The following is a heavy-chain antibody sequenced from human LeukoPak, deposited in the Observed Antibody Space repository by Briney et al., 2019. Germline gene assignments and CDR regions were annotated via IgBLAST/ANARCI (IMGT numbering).Heavy chain of an antibody. J-gene: IGHJ2*01. D-gene: IGHD2-15*01. Sequence: ASVKVSCKASGYIFTTYYMNWVRQATGQGLEWMGIINPSSGSTSYAQKFQGRVTMTRDMSTSTVYMEMSSLRSEDTAVYYCARCDHYEVAAKRDWYFDLWGRGTLVTVSS. CDR1: GYIFTTYY. CDR3: ARCDHYEVAAKRDWYFDL. V-gene: IGHV1-46*01. CDR2: INPSSGST.